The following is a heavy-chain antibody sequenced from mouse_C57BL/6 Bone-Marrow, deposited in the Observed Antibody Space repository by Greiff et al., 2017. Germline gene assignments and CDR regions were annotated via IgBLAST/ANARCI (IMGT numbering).Heavy chain of an antibody. V-gene: IGHV5-6*01. CDR3: ARGPHYFDY. CDR1: GFTFSSYG. CDR2: ISSGGSYT. J-gene: IGHJ2*01. Sequence: EVKLMESGGDLVKPGGSLKLSCAASGFTFSSYGMSWVRQTPDKRLEWVATISSGGSYTYYPDSVKGRFTISRANANNTLYLQMSSLYSEDTAMYYCARGPHYFDYWGQGTTLTVSS.